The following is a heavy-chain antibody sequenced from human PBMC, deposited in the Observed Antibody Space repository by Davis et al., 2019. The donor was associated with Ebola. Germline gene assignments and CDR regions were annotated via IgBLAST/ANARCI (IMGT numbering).Heavy chain of an antibody. CDR2: INPDESVT. V-gene: IGHV3-74*01. CDR1: GFTFRGYW. D-gene: IGHD3-3*01. Sequence: PGGSLRLSCAASGFTFRGYWILWVRQRPGKGLEWVSRINPDESVTNYAESVKGRFTISRDNAKNTVYLQMNSLRADDTATYYCAREADDFWGGYYTFDYWGLGTRVSASS. CDR3: AREADDFWGGYYTFDY. J-gene: IGHJ4*02.